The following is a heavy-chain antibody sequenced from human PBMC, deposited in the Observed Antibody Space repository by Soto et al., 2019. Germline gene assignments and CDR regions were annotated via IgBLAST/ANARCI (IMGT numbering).Heavy chain of an antibody. CDR2: INHSGRV. V-gene: IGHV4-34*01. J-gene: IGHJ5*01. CDR1: GGSFSGHS. D-gene: IGHD3-22*01. CDR3: STRAYDTNGYYRFDP. Sequence: SETLSLTCAVYGGSFSGHSWTWIRQSPGKGLEWIGDINHSGRVNYSPSLKSRVTISLDTSKNQFSLTLSAVTAADTAMYYCSTRAYDTNGYYRFDPWGQGTLVT.